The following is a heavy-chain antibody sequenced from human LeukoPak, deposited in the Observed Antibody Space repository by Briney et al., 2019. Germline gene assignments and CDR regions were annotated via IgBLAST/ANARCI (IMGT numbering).Heavy chain of an antibody. CDR3: ASGVNSLYGGYVNWFDP. CDR1: GGSFSGYY. D-gene: IGHD4-17*01. J-gene: IGHJ5*02. V-gene: IGHV4-34*01. Sequence: SETLSLTCAVYGGSFSGYYWSWIRQPPGKGLEWIGEINHSGSTNYNPSLKSRVTISVDTSKNQFSLKLSSVTAADTAVYYCASGVNSLYGGYVNWFDPWGQGTLVTVSS. CDR2: INHSGST.